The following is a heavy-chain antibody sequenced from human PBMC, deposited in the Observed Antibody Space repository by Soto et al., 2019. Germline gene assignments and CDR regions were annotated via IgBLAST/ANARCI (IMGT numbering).Heavy chain of an antibody. D-gene: IGHD2-15*01. Sequence: QVQLVQSGAEVKKPGASVKVSCKASGCTFTGYSMHWMRQAPGQGLEWMGWINPNSGGTNYAQKFQGWVTMTSDTSISRAYMELSRLRSGDTAVYYCARDQSGYCSGGSCSPDAFGIWGPRDNGHRLF. J-gene: IGHJ3*02. CDR1: GCTFTGYS. V-gene: IGHV1-2*04. CDR2: INPNSGGT. CDR3: ARDQSGYCSGGSCSPDAFGI.